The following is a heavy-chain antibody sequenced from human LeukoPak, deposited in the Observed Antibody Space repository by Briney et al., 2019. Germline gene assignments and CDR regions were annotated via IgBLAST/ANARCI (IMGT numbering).Heavy chain of an antibody. D-gene: IGHD1-26*01. J-gene: IGHJ6*03. CDR3: ARGQLLGGGYYYYYMDV. V-gene: IGHV1-69*05. CDR2: IIPIFGTA. Sequence: GASVKVSCKASGGTFSSYAISWVRQAPGQGLEWMGRIIPIFGTANYAQKFQGRVTITTDESTSTAYMELRSLRSEDTAVYYCARGQLLGGGYYYYYMDVWGKGTTVTVSS. CDR1: GGTFSSYA.